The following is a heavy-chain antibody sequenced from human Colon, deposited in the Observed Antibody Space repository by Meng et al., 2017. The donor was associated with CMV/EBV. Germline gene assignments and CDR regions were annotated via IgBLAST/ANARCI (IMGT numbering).Heavy chain of an antibody. D-gene: IGHD3-16*01. V-gene: IGHV4-61*01. CDR3: ARVRGGLGPGATTNWFDP. CDR1: GVSVGNVYYY. CDR2: ISNTGTT. Sequence: SETLSLTCTVSGVSVGNVYYYWGWIRQPPGKGLEWIGYISNTGTTNYNPSLKSRVTISVDTSKNLFSLSLISVTAADTALYYCARVRGGLGPGATTNWFDPWGQGTQVTVSS. J-gene: IGHJ5*02.